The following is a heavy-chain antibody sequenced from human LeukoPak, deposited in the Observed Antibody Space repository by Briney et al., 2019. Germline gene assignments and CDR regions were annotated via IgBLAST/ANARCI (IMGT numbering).Heavy chain of an antibody. Sequence: ASVKVSCKASGYTFTSYYIHWVRQAPGQGLEWMGIINPSGGSTSYAQKFQGRVTMTRDTSTSTVYMELSSLRSEDTAVYYCARDPYCSGGSCYRRYGMDVWGQGTTVTVSS. CDR2: INPSGGST. V-gene: IGHV1-46*01. CDR3: ARDPYCSGGSCYRRYGMDV. D-gene: IGHD2-15*01. J-gene: IGHJ6*02. CDR1: GYTFTSYY.